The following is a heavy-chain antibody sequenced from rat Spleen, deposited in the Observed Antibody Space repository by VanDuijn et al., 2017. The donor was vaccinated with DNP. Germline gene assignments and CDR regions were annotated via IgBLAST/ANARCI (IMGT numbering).Heavy chain of an antibody. CDR3: ITFEGRNA. Sequence: EVQLVESGGDLVQPGRSLKLSCVASGFTFNNYWMTWIRQVPGKGLEWVASITSSGGSTYYPDSVKGRFTISRDNAKSSLYLQMDSLRSEDSATYYCITFEGRNAWGQGTSVTVSS. D-gene: IGHD1-11*01. V-gene: IGHV5-31*01. CDR2: ITSSGGST. J-gene: IGHJ4*01. CDR1: GFTFNNYW.